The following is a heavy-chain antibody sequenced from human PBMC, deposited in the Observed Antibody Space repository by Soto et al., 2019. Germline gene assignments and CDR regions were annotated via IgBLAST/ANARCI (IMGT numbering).Heavy chain of an antibody. CDR2: ISSGGGSP. V-gene: IGHV3-23*01. Sequence: EVHLLESGGGLVQPGGSLRLSCAASGFTFSSYAMTWVRQAPGKGLEWVSAISSGGGSPYYAASVKGRFTVSRDNSRNTRYLQMNSLRAEDTAVYYCAKSSIQQWFGEEDSCGQGTLVSVSS. CDR1: GFTFSSYA. D-gene: IGHD5-18*01. CDR3: AKSSIQQWFGEEDS. J-gene: IGHJ4*02.